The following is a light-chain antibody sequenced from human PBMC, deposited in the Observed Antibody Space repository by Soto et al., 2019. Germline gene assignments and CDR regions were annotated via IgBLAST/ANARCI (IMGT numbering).Light chain of an antibody. CDR1: QSVISN. J-gene: IGKJ3*01. CDR2: DAS. V-gene: IGKV3-11*01. CDR3: QQRSNWPPRFT. Sequence: EIVMTQSPATLSVSAGERATLSCRASQSVISNLSWYQQKPGQAPRLLIYDASNTATGIPARFSGSGSGTDFTLTISSLEPEDFAVDYCQQRSNWPPRFTFGPGTKVDIK.